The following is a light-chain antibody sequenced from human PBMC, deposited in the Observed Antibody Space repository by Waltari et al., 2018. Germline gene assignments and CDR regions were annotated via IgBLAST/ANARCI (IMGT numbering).Light chain of an antibody. Sequence: DIQMTQSPSSLSASVGDRVIITCRASQSVSKWVAWYQFKGGKAPKVLISAASTIESGVPSRFGGGGSGSDFALTIAGLQPEDSATYYCQQYKTFPRTFGPGTRVEIK. V-gene: IGKV1-5*03. CDR3: QQYKTFPRT. J-gene: IGKJ1*01. CDR2: AAS. CDR1: QSVSKW.